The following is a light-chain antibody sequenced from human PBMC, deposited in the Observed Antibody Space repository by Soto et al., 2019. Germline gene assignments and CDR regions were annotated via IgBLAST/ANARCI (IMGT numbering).Light chain of an antibody. CDR2: TNS. V-gene: IGLV1-44*01. J-gene: IGLJ1*01. CDR3: AVWDDSLTVYV. Sequence: QSVLTQPPSASGTPGQRVTISCSGSTSNIGSNSVNWYQHLPGAAPKLLIYTNSRRPSGVPDRFSGSTSVTSAALAIRDPLQEDEGDYYCAVWDDSLTVYVFGTGTKVTVL. CDR1: TSNIGSNS.